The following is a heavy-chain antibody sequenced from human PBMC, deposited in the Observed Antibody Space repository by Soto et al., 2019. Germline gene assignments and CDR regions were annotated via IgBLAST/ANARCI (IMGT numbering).Heavy chain of an antibody. CDR2: INHSGST. CDR1: GGSFSGYF. D-gene: IGHD3-10*01. J-gene: IGHJ6*02. CDR3: ARGRYGSVSYRLHYYYGLDV. Sequence: LSLTCGVYGGSFSGYFCTWIRQPPGKGLEWIGEINHSGSTNYNPSLKSRLTTSVDTSKNQFSLKLRSVTAADTAVYYCARGRYGSVSYRLHYYYGLDVWGQGTTVTVSS. V-gene: IGHV4-34*01.